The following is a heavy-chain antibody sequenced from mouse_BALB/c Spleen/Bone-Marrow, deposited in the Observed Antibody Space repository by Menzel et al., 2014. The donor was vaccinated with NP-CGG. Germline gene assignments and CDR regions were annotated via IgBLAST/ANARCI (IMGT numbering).Heavy chain of an antibody. CDR1: GFSLSRYS. V-gene: IGHV2-6-4*01. CDR3: ARVVATDWYFDV. CDR2: IWSGGST. Sequence: VKLVESGPGLVAPSQRLSITCTVSGFSLSRYSVHWVRQPPGKGLEWLGMIWSGGSTNYNSALKSRLSISKDNSKSQVFLKMNSLQTDDTAMYYCARVVATDWYFDVWGAGTTVTASS. J-gene: IGHJ1*01. D-gene: IGHD1-1*01.